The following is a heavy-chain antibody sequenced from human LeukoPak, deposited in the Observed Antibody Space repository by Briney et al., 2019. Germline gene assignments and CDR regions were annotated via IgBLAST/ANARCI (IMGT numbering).Heavy chain of an antibody. CDR3: ARVGLDDPLTAYDY. CDR2: IGSGGDT. J-gene: IGHJ4*02. Sequence: GGSLRLSCAASGFTFSNYDMHWGRQATGKGLELVSGIGSGGDTYYPGSVKGRFTISRENAKKSLYLQMNSLRAGDTAVYYCARVGLDDPLTAYDYWGQGTLVTVSS. D-gene: IGHD3-9*01. V-gene: IGHV3-13*01. CDR1: GFTFSNYD.